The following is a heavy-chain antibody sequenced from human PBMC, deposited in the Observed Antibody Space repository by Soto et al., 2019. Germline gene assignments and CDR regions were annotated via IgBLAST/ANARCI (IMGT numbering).Heavy chain of an antibody. Sequence: GGSLRLSCAASGFSFGSYALSWVRQAPGKGLEWVSTISGSNGKTFYADSVKGRFSISRDTSQSTLYLQMNSLRADDTAMYYCARWSYLDYWGQGTRVTVSS. CDR2: ISGSNGKT. CDR1: GFSFGSYA. V-gene: IGHV3-23*01. D-gene: IGHD3-3*01. CDR3: ARWSYLDY. J-gene: IGHJ4*02.